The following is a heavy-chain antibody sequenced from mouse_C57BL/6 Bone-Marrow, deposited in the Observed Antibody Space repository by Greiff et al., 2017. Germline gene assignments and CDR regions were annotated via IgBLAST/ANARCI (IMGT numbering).Heavy chain of an antibody. CDR1: GYTFTSYW. J-gene: IGHJ4*01. CDR2: IDPNSGGT. Sequence: QVQLQQPGAELVKPGASVKLSCTASGYTFTSYWMHWVKQRPGRGLEWIGRIDPNSGGTKYNEKFKSKATLTVDKPSSTAYMQLSSLTSEDSAVYYCATVRWLLPLYYAMDYWGQGTSVTVSS. CDR3: ATVRWLLPLYYAMDY. V-gene: IGHV1-72*01. D-gene: IGHD2-3*01.